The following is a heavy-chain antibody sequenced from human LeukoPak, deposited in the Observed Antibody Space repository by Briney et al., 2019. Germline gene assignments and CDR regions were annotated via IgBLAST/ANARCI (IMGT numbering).Heavy chain of an antibody. CDR2: IYYTGST. CDR3: AGRYDSSGYPLH. J-gene: IGHJ4*02. V-gene: IGHV4-59*01. Sequence: SETLSLTCTVSGGSISTYYWSWIRQPPGKGLEWIGYIYYTGSTSYNPSLKSRVTMSLDASKNQFSLELNSVTPADTAVYYCAGRYDSSGYPLHWGQGTLVTVSS. D-gene: IGHD3-22*01. CDR1: GGSISTYY.